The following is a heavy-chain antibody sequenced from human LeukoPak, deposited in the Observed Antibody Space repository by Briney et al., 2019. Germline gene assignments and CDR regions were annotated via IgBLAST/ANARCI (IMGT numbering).Heavy chain of an antibody. CDR1: GGSISSGSYY. CDR2: IYTSGST. Sequence: PSQTLSLTCTVSGGSISSGSYYWSWIRQPAGKGLEWIGRIYTSGSTNYNPSLKSRVTISVDTSKNQFSLKLSSVTAADTAVYYCARTSKLLWFGDVPFDYWGQGTLVTVSS. J-gene: IGHJ4*02. D-gene: IGHD3-10*01. V-gene: IGHV4-61*02. CDR3: ARTSKLLWFGDVPFDY.